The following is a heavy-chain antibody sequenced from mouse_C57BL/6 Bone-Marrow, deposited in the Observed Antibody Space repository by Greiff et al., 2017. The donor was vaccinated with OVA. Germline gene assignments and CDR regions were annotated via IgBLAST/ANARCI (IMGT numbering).Heavy chain of an antibody. Sequence: EVQLQESEGGLVQPGSSMKLSCTASGFTFSDYYMAWVRQVPEKGLEWVANINYDGSSTYYLDSLKSRFIISRDNAKNILYLQMSSLKSEDTATYYCAGEITTVVYWYFDVWGTGTTVTVSS. CDR1: GFTFSDYY. J-gene: IGHJ1*03. V-gene: IGHV5-16*01. D-gene: IGHD1-1*01. CDR2: INYDGSST. CDR3: AGEITTVVYWYFDV.